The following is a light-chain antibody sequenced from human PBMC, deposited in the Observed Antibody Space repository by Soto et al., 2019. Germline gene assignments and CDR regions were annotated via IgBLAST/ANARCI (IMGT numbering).Light chain of an antibody. Sequence: QSALTQPASLSGSPGQSITISCTGTSSDIGAYDYVSWFQQHPGKAPKLMISEVNNRPSGVSNRFSGSKSGNTASLTVSGLQAEDEAYYYCSSYAGSNNWVFGGGTKLTVL. V-gene: IGLV2-14*01. J-gene: IGLJ3*02. CDR1: SSDIGAYDY. CDR2: EVN. CDR3: SSYAGSNNWV.